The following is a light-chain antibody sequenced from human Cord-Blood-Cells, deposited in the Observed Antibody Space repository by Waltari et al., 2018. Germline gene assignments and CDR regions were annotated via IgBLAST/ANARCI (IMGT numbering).Light chain of an antibody. CDR1: QSVSSSY. J-gene: IGKJ4*01. CDR3: QQYGSSPLT. Sequence: ELVLTQSPGTLSLSPGERATLSCRASQSVSSSYLAWYQQKPGQAPSHLVYGASSRATGIPDRFSGSGSGTDFTLTSSRLEPEDFAVYYCQQYGSSPLTFGGGTKVEIK. V-gene: IGKV3-20*01. CDR2: GAS.